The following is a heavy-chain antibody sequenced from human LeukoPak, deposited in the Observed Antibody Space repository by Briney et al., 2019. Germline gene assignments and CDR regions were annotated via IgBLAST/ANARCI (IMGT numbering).Heavy chain of an antibody. J-gene: IGHJ4*02. Sequence: SETLSLTCTVSGGSISSYYWSWIRQPPGKGLEWIGYIYYSGSTNYNPSLKSRVTISVDTSKNQFSLKLSSVTAADTAVYYCARDTVAGVDYWGQGTLVTVSS. CDR2: IYYSGST. CDR1: GGSISSYY. D-gene: IGHD6-19*01. CDR3: ARDTVAGVDY. V-gene: IGHV4-59*01.